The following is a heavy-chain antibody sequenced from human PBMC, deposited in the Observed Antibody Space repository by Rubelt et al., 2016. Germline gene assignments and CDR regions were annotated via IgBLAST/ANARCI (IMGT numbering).Heavy chain of an antibody. CDR3: ARGGEWYCSSTSCPLGY. J-gene: IGHJ4*02. CDR2: IYSDGRIT. D-gene: IGHD2-2*01. Sequence: GFTFSSYAMSWVRQAPGKGLEWVSRIYSDGRITSYADSVKGRFTISRDNAKNTLYLQMNSLRAEDTAVYYCARGGEWYCSSTSCPLGYWGQGTLVTVSS. V-gene: IGHV3-74*01. CDR1: GFTFSSYA.